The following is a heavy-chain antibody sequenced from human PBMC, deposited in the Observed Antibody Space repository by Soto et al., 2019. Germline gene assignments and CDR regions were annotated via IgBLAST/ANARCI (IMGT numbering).Heavy chain of an antibody. CDR1: GGSVSDKTYY. J-gene: IGHJ4*02. Sequence: QVQLQESGPGLLKPSETLSLTCSVSGGSVSDKTYYWSWIRQPPGKRLEWIGYVYYSGTTNYNPSLKSRVTISVDLSKNRFSLRLSSVTTADTALYYCARTTAVPNTLRSRHFFDYWGQGTLVTVSS. V-gene: IGHV4-61*01. CDR3: ARTTAVPNTLRSRHFFDY. D-gene: IGHD4-17*01. CDR2: VYYSGTT.